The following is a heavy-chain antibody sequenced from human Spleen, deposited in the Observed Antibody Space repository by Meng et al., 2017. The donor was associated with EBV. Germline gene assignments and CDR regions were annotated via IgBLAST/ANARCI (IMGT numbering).Heavy chain of an antibody. CDR1: GASVRSSYTY. CDR3: AGTYSSGWDYYFHY. V-gene: IGHV4-61*01. CDR2: VYNTGRGT. J-gene: IGHJ4*02. D-gene: IGHD6-19*01. Sequence: VPPRHAGPDLVKPSETLSPPCPASGASVRSSYTYWSWSRHPPARRLEWNGFVYNTGRGTNYYPSLNGRVTISVDTSKNQFSLKLISVTAADAAVYYCAGTYSSGWDYYFHYWGQGTLVTVSS.